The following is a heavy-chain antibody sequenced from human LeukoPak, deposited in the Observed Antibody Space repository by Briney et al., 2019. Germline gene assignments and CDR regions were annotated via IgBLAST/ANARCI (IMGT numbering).Heavy chain of an antibody. D-gene: IGHD3-22*01. CDR2: IRAYNGNT. Sequence: ASVKVSCKASGYTFTSYGISWVRQAPGQGLEWMGWIRAYNGNTNYAQKLQGRVTMTTDTSTSTAYMELRSLRSDDTAVYYCARVLYDSSGYYYYYYGMDVWGQGTTVTVSS. CDR1: GYTFTSYG. J-gene: IGHJ6*02. CDR3: ARVLYDSSGYYYYYYGMDV. V-gene: IGHV1-18*01.